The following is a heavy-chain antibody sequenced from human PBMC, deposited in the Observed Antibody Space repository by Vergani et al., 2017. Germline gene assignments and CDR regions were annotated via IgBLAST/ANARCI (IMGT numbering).Heavy chain of an antibody. J-gene: IGHJ4*02. Sequence: QVQLVQSGAEVKKPGASVKVSCKASGYTFTSYYMHWVRQAPGQGLEWMGIINPSGGSTSYAQKFQGRVTMTRDTSTSTVYMELSSLRSEDTAVYYCARFRRPRIVVVPAAIDYWGQGTLVTVSS. CDR1: GYTFTSYY. D-gene: IGHD2-2*02. CDR2: INPSGGST. V-gene: IGHV1-46*01. CDR3: ARFRRPRIVVVPAAIDY.